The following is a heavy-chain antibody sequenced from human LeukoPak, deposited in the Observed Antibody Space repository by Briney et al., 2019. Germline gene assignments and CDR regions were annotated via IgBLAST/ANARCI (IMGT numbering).Heavy chain of an antibody. CDR1: GFTFGDYA. J-gene: IGHJ4*02. D-gene: IGHD3-10*01. CDR2: IRRKVYAGTT. Sequence: GGSLRLSCTASGFTFGDYAMSWFRQAPGQGLEWVGFIRRKVYAGTTEYASSVKGRFTISRDDSKSITYLQMNSLKNEDTAVYYCTLIQGWGSGSYDREVWGQGTLVTASS. CDR3: TLIQGWGSGSYDREV. V-gene: IGHV3-49*03.